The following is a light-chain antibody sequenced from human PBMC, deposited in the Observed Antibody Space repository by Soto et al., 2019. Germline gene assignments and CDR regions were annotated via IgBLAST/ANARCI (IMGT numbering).Light chain of an antibody. CDR1: QTISSW. V-gene: IGKV1-5*03. CDR3: QQYNSYWT. CDR2: KAS. J-gene: IGKJ1*01. Sequence: DIQMTQFPFTLSGSVGDRVTITCRASQTISSWLAWYQQKPGKAPKLLIYKASSLESGVPSRFSGSGSGTEFTLTISSLQPDDFATYYCQQYNSYWTFGQGTKVDIK.